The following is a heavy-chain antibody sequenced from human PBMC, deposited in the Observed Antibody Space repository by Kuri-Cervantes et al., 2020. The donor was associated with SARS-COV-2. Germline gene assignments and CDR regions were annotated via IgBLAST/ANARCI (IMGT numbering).Heavy chain of an antibody. CDR2: IWYDGSNK. D-gene: IGHD1-1*01. CDR3: VRDGDHWNFDY. CDR1: GFTFSSYV. J-gene: IGHJ4*02. V-gene: IGHV3-33*08. Sequence: GESLMISFSASGFTFSSYVMHWVRQAPGKGLEWVAVIWYDGSNKNYADSVKDRFTISRDNSKNSLYLQMNSLRAEDTAVYYCVRDGDHWNFDYWGQGTLVTVSS.